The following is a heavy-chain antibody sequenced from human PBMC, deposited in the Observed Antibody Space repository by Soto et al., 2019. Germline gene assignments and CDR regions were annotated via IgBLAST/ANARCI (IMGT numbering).Heavy chain of an antibody. J-gene: IGHJ5*02. V-gene: IGHV3-23*01. Sequence: EVQLLESGGGLVQPGGSLRLSCAASVFTFGSYAVSWVRQAPGKGLEWVSAISGSGDSTYYGDSVKGRFTISRDNSKDTLYPQMNSLRAEDTAVYYCAKDRLSRGSGVPFDPCGQGTLVTVSS. CDR3: AKDRLSRGSGVPFDP. CDR2: ISGSGDST. CDR1: VFTFGSYA. D-gene: IGHD3-10*01.